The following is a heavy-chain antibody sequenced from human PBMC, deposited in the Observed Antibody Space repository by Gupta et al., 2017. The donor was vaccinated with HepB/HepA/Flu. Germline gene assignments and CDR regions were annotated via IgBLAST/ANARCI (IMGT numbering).Heavy chain of an antibody. CDR3: AGLYFPSDY. V-gene: IGHV3-48*03. D-gene: IGHD2-2*02. Sequence: EVLLVESGGSLVQPGGSLRLSCAASGFAFSTFEMNWVRQAPGKGLEWIAYISNTGSHIDYADSVKGRFTISRDNPENSLYLQMNSLRAEDTAVYYCAGLYFPSDYWGQGTLVTVSS. CDR2: ISNTGSHI. CDR1: GFAFSTFE. J-gene: IGHJ4*02.